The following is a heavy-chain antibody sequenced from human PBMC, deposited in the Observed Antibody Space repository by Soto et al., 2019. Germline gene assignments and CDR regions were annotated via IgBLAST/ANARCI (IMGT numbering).Heavy chain of an antibody. D-gene: IGHD3-22*01. CDR1: GYSFTSYW. Sequence: PGESLKISCKGSGYSFTSYWISWVRQMPGKGLEWMGRIDPSDSYTNYSPSFQGHVTISADKSISTAYLQWSSLKASDTAMYYCARHYYYYDSSGYSMVSEVFDYWGQGTLVTVSS. CDR3: ARHYYYYDSSGYSMVSEVFDY. J-gene: IGHJ4*02. V-gene: IGHV5-10-1*01. CDR2: IDPSDSYT.